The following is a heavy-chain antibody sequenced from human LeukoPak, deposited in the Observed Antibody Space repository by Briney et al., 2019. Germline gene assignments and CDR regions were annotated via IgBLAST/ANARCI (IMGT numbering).Heavy chain of an antibody. CDR2: IYYSGST. CDR3: ARGARDGYNYHY. Sequence: SSETLSLTCTVSGGSISSYYWSWIRQPPGKGLEWIGYIYYSGSTNYNPSLKSRVTISVDTSKNRFSLKLSSVTAADTAVYYCARGARDGYNYHYWGQGTLVTVSS. D-gene: IGHD5-24*01. V-gene: IGHV4-59*01. J-gene: IGHJ4*02. CDR1: GGSISSYY.